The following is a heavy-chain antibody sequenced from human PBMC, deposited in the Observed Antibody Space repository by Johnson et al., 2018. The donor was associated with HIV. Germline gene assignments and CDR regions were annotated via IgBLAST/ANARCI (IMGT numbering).Heavy chain of an antibody. CDR1: GFTFSSFW. J-gene: IGHJ3*02. CDR2: INLDGSER. CDR3: ARAHLLFPKNAFDI. V-gene: IGHV3-7*01. D-gene: IGHD3-10*02. Sequence: VQLVESGGGLVQPGGSLRLSCTGSGFTFSSFWLSWVRQAPGKGLEWLAKINLDGSERVYVDSVKGRFTISRDNVNNSVYLLMNSLGVEDTAFYYCARAHLLFPKNAFDIWGQGTMVTVSS.